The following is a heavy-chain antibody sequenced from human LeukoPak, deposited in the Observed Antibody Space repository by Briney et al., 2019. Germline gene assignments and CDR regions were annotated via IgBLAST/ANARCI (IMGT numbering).Heavy chain of an antibody. CDR3: TTDLGITMVRGVIGDAFDI. J-gene: IGHJ3*02. Sequence: GGSLRLSCAASGFTFSNAWMTWVRQAPGKGLEWVGRIKSKTDGGTTDYAAPVKGRFAISRDDLQNTLYLQMNSLKTEDTAVYYCTTDLGITMVRGVIGDAFDIWGQGTMVTVSS. V-gene: IGHV3-15*01. CDR1: GFTFSNAW. D-gene: IGHD3-10*01. CDR2: IKSKTDGGTT.